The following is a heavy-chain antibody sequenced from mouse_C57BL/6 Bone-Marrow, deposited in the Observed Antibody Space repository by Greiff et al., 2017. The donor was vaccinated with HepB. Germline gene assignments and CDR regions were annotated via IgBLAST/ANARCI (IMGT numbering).Heavy chain of an antibody. D-gene: IGHD1-1*01. J-gene: IGHJ2*01. CDR1: GYSFSSYW. CDR2: IYPGDGDT. Sequence: VQLQQSGAELVKPGASVKISCKASGYSFSSYWMNWVKRRPGKGLEWIGQIYPGDGDTNYNGKFKGKATLTADKSSSTAYMQLSSLTSEDSAVYFCARDTTVVATNFDYCGQGTTPTVSS. V-gene: IGHV1-80*01. CDR3: ARDTTVVATNFDY.